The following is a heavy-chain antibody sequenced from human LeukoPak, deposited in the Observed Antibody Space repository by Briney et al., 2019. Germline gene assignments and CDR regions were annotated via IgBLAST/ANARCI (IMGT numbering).Heavy chain of an antibody. CDR1: GVTLSTYE. CDR2: MSRTADRI. CDR3: ATRLPFTGYKN. J-gene: IGHJ4*01. V-gene: IGHV3-48*03. Sequence: GGSLRLSCTIFGVTLSTYEFNWVRQAPGKRPEWISYMSRTADRIDHADSVKGRFTMSRDNAKNSAYLQMNSLRVDDTAIYYCATRLPFTGYKNWGQGTLVTVSS. D-gene: IGHD5-24*01.